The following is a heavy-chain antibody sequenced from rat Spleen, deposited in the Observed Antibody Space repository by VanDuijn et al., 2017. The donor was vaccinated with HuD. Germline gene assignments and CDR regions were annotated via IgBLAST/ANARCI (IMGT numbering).Heavy chain of an antibody. J-gene: IGHJ4*01. Sequence: VQLQESGPGLVKPSQSLSLTCSVTAYSIISSSRWNWIRKFPGNKLEWMGHLNSAGTTSYNPSLKSRISITRDTSKTQFFLHVNSVSTEDTATYCCARSRYNNYVMDAWGQGASVTVSA. CDR1: AYSIISSSR. V-gene: IGHV3-3*01. CDR2: LNSAGTT. D-gene: IGHD1-10*01. CDR3: ARSRYNNYVMDA.